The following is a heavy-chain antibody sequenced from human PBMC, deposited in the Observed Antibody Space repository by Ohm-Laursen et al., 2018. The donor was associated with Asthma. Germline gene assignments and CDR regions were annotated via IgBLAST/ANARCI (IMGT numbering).Heavy chain of an antibody. Sequence: SLRLSCTASGFTFSSYAMSWVRQAPGKGLEWVSAISGSGGSTYYADSVKGRFTISRDNSKNTLYLQMNSLTVEDTAVYYCARDPPVTTVTTGEYFDNWGQGTLVTVTS. D-gene: IGHD4-17*01. J-gene: IGHJ4*02. V-gene: IGHV3-23*01. CDR2: ISGSGGST. CDR1: GFTFSSYA. CDR3: ARDPPVTTVTTGEYFDN.